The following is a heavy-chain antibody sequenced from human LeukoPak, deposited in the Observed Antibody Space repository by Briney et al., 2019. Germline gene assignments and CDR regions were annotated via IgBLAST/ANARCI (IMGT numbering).Heavy chain of an antibody. CDR3: ARPYYDILTGYPN. J-gene: IGHJ4*02. CDR1: GYTFTGYY. CDR2: INPNSGGT. V-gene: IGHV1-2*02. D-gene: IGHD3-9*01. Sequence: ASVKVSCKASGYTFTGYYMHWVRQAPGQGPEWMGWINPNSGGTDYAQKFQGRVTMTRDTSISTAYMELSRLRSDDTAVYYCARPYYDILTGYPNWGQGTLVTVSS.